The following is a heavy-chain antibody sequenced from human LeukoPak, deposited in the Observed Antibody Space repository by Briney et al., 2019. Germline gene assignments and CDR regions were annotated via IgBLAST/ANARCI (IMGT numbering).Heavy chain of an antibody. CDR1: GFTFSDYY. Sequence: GGSLRLSCAASGFTFSDYYMTWIRQAPGKGLEWVSNISSSSSHTNYADSVKGRFTISRDNAKNSLYLQMNSLRAEDTAVYYCARGPYGSGSYHTPLRSWGQGTLVTVSS. V-gene: IGHV3-11*06. CDR3: ARGPYGSGSYHTPLRS. J-gene: IGHJ5*02. CDR2: ISSSSSHT. D-gene: IGHD3-10*01.